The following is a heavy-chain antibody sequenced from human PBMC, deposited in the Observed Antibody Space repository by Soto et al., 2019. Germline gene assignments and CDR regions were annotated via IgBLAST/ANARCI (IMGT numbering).Heavy chain of an antibody. CDR3: ARHNIAAAGTFDY. J-gene: IGHJ4*02. D-gene: IGHD6-13*01. Sequence: LKISCKGSGYSFTSYWIGWVRQMPGKGLEWMGIIYPGDSDTRYSPSFQGQVTISADKSISTAYLQWSSLKASDTAMYYCARHNIAAAGTFDYWGQGTLVTVSS. CDR1: GYSFTSYW. V-gene: IGHV5-51*01. CDR2: IYPGDSDT.